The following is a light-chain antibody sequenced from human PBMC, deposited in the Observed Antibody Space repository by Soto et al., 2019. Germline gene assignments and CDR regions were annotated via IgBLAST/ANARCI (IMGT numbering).Light chain of an antibody. CDR3: SSYSRSSFYV. CDR1: SSDVGGYIY. Sequence: QSVLTQPASVSGSPGQSITISSTGTSSDVGGYIYVSWYQQHPGKAPKLMIYEVSNRPSGVSNRFSGSKSGNTASLTISGLQAEDEADYYCSSYSRSSFYVFGTGTKVTVL. CDR2: EVS. J-gene: IGLJ1*01. V-gene: IGLV2-14*01.